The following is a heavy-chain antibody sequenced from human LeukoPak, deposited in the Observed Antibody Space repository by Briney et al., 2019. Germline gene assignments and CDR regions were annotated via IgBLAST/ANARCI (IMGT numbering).Heavy chain of an antibody. CDR1: GYTFTSYG. J-gene: IGHJ4*02. V-gene: IGHV1-2*02. Sequence: ASVKVSCKASGYTFTSYGISWVRQAPGQGLEWMGWINPNSGGTNYAQKFQGRVTMTRDTSISTAYMELSRLRSDDTAVYYCARDLRDGYNSFDYWGQGTLVTVSS. CDR3: ARDLRDGYNSFDY. D-gene: IGHD5-24*01. CDR2: INPNSGGT.